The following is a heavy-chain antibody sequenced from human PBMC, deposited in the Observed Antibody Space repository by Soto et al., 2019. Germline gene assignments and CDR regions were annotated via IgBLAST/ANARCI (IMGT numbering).Heavy chain of an antibody. Sequence: ASVKVSCKASGYTFTNYIMHWVRQAPGQRLEWMGWINAGNGNTKYSQEFQDRVTIIRDTSASTVYMELSSLRSADTAVYYCARAAAGTGNYFDYWGQGTLVTVSS. J-gene: IGHJ4*02. CDR1: GYTFTNYI. D-gene: IGHD6-13*01. CDR2: INAGNGNT. CDR3: ARAAAGTGNYFDY. V-gene: IGHV1-3*01.